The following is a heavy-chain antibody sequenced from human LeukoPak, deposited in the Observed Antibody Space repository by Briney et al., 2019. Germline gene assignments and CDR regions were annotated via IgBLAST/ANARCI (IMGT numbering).Heavy chain of an antibody. CDR1: GFTFSSYA. V-gene: IGHV3-30-3*01. CDR3: ARVPLWFGEFSDYYYGMDV. CDR2: IPYDGSNK. J-gene: IGHJ6*02. Sequence: GGSLRLSCAASGFTFSSYAMHWVRQAPGKGLEWVAVIPYDGSNKYYADSVKGRFTISRDNSKNTLYLQMNSLRAEDTAVYYCARVPLWFGEFSDYYYGMDVWGQGTTVTVSS. D-gene: IGHD3-10*01.